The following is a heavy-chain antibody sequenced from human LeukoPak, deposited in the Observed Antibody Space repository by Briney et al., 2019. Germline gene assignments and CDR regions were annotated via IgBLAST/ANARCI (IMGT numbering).Heavy chain of an antibody. V-gene: IGHV3-23*01. CDR1: GFTFSNYA. D-gene: IGHD6-19*01. CDR2: ISGSGGSI. Sequence: GGSLRLSCAASGFTFSNYAMSWVRQAPGKGLEWVSGISGSGGSIYYADSVKGRFTISRDNSKNTLYLQMNSLRAEDTAVYYCARDFGQWLALDYWGQGTLVTVSS. CDR3: ARDFGQWLALDY. J-gene: IGHJ4*02.